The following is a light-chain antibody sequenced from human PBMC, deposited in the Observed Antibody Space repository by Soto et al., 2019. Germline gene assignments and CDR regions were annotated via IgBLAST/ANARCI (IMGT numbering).Light chain of an antibody. V-gene: IGKV1-5*03. CDR2: MAS. CDR3: QQYYRQAT. CDR1: QSITNW. J-gene: IGKJ1*01. Sequence: DIPMTQSPSTLSASVGDRVTITCRASQSITNWLAWYQQKPGKAPKPLIYMASSLESGVPSRFSGSGGGTEFTLTISSLQPDDFATYYCQQYYRQATFDQGTKVEIK.